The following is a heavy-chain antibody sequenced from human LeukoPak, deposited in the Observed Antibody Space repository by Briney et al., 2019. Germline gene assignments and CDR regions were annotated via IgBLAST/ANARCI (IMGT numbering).Heavy chain of an antibody. J-gene: IGHJ4*02. CDR3: VHRTMVTSVDH. CDR2: IYGNDDK. CDR1: GFSLNTNAVA. Sequence: KGSGPTLVKPTQTLTLTCTFSGFSLNTNAVAVGWVRQPPGQALEWLTFIYGNDDKRYSPPLASRPTITKDTSKNQVVLTMTDMDYVDTATYYCVHRTMVTSVDHWGQGTLVTVSS. D-gene: IGHD4-17*01. V-gene: IGHV2-5*01.